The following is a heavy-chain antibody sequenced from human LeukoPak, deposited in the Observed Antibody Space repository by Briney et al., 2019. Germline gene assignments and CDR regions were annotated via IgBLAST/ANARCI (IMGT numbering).Heavy chain of an antibody. D-gene: IGHD3-22*01. V-gene: IGHV4-34*01. CDR1: GGSFSGYY. J-gene: IGHJ3*02. CDR2: INHSGST. CDR3: VRNYYDSSGDI. Sequence: SETLSLTCAVYGGSFSGYYWSWIRQPPGKGLEWIGEINHSGSTNYNPSLTSRVTISVDTSKTQFSLKLSSVTAADTAVYYCVRNYYDSSGDIWGQGTMVTVSS.